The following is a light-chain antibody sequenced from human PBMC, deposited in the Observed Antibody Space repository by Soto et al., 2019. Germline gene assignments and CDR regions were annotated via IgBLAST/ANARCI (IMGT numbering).Light chain of an antibody. CDR3: QQLNSYPYT. CDR1: QGISSY. CDR2: AAS. V-gene: IGKV1-9*01. Sequence: IQLTQSPSSLSASVGDRVTITCRASQGISSYLAWYQQKPGKAPKLLIYAASTVQSGVPSRFSGSGSGTDFTLTISSLHPEYVATYYCQQLNSYPYTFGQGTKLEIK. J-gene: IGKJ2*01.